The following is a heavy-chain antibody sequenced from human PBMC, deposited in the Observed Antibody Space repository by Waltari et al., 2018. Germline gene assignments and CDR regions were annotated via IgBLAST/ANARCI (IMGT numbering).Heavy chain of an antibody. V-gene: IGHV1-69*05. CDR2: IIPIFGTA. J-gene: IGHJ4*02. D-gene: IGHD3-22*01. CDR3: ASQAYYYDSSGYSFDY. CDR1: GGTFSSYA. Sequence: QVQLVQSGAEVKKPGSSVKVSCKASGGTFSSYAISWVRQAPGQGLEWMGGIIPIFGTANYAQKFQGRVTITTDESTSTAYMELSSLRSEDTAVYYCASQAYYYDSSGYSFDYWGQGTLVTVSS.